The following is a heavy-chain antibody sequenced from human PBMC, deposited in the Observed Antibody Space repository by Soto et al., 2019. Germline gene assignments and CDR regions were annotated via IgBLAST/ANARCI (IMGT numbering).Heavy chain of an antibody. J-gene: IGHJ4*02. CDR1: GFTFSSYA. CDR3: AKDRLGATPYYFDY. D-gene: IGHD1-26*01. CDR2: ISGSGGTT. Sequence: EVQLLESGGGLVQPGGSLRRSCAASGFTFSSYAMSWVRQAPGKGLEWVSAISGSGGTTYYADSVKGRFTISRDDSKNTLYLQMNSLRAEDTALYYCAKDRLGATPYYFDYWGQGTLVTVSS. V-gene: IGHV3-23*01.